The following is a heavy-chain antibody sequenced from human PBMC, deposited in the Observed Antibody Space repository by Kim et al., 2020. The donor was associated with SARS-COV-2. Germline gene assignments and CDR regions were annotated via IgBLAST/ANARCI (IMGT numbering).Heavy chain of an antibody. CDR2: INHSGST. CDR1: GGSFSGYY. V-gene: IGHV4-34*01. D-gene: IGHD4-17*01. CDR3: ARRPTRYVHYGDSYPY. J-gene: IGHJ4*02. Sequence: SETLSLTCAVYGGSFSGYYWSWIRQPPGKGLEWIGEINHSGSTNYNPSLKSRVTISVDTSKNQFSLKLSSVTAADTAVYYCARRPTRYVHYGDSYPYWGQGTLVTVSS.